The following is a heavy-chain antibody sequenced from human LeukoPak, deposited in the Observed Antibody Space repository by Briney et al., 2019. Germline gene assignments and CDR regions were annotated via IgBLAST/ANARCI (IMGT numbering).Heavy chain of an antibody. CDR1: GYTFKSYA. Sequence: ASVKVPCKASGYTFKSYAMNWVRKAPGQGLEWMGWINTNTGNPTYAQGFTGRFVFSLDTSVSTAYLQISSLKAEDTAVYYCARDYRTVHDYSSHFDYWGQGTLVTVSS. J-gene: IGHJ4*02. D-gene: IGHD4-11*01. CDR3: ARDYRTVHDYSSHFDY. CDR2: INTNTGNP. V-gene: IGHV7-4-1*02.